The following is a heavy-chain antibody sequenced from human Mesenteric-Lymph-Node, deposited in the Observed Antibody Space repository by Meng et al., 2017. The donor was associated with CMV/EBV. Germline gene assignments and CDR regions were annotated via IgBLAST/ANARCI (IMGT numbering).Heavy chain of an antibody. Sequence: SGFTFSSFNMNWVRQAPGGGLEWVSSISRSSIYKDYADSMKGRLTISRDNAKNSLYLQMDSLRVEDTAVYFCARDGSPSREPEQFDYWGQGTLVTVSS. J-gene: IGHJ4*02. V-gene: IGHV3-21*01. CDR2: ISRSSIYK. CDR1: GFTFSSFN. CDR3: ARDGSPSREPEQFDY. D-gene: IGHD1-26*01.